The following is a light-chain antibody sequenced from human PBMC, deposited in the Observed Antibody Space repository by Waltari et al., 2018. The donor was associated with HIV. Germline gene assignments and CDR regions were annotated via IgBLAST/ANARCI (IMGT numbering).Light chain of an antibody. CDR1: QRISTW. CDR3: QQYNSYLYS. J-gene: IGKJ2*03. Sequence: DIQMTQSPSTLTASVGDRVTITCRASQRISTWLAWYQQKAGKAPKLLMYKVSSLESGVPSRFSGRGSETEFTLTISSVQPDDAATYYCQQYNSYLYSFGQGTKLEIK. V-gene: IGKV1-5*03. CDR2: KVS.